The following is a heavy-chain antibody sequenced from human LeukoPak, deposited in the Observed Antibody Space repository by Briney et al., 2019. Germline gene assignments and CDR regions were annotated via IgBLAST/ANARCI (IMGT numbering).Heavy chain of an antibody. CDR2: IIPILGIA. J-gene: IGHJ4*02. CDR1: GGTFSSYA. CDR3: AWTVAAAGSFDY. D-gene: IGHD6-13*01. Sequence: ASVKVSCKASGGTFSSYAISWVRQAPGQGRDWMGRIIPILGIANYAQKFQGGVTITADKSTSTAYMELSSLRSEDTAVYYCAWTVAAAGSFDYWGQGTLVTVSS. V-gene: IGHV1-69*04.